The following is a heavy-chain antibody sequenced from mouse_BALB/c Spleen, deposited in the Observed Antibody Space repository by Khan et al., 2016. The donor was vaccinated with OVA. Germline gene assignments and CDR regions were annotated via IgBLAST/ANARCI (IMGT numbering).Heavy chain of an antibody. CDR3: VRHKNYNGEDAMDY. CDR2: IRSKTNNYAS. V-gene: IGHV10-1*02. Sequence: EVQLVESGGGLVQPKGSLKLSCAASGFTFNTYAMNWVRQAPGKGLEWVARIRSKTNNYASYHADSVKDRFTISRDDSQSMLYLQMNNSKTEDTAMYYCVRHKNYNGEDAMDYWGQGTSVTVAS. J-gene: IGHJ4*01. CDR1: GFTFNTYA. D-gene: IGHD1-1*01.